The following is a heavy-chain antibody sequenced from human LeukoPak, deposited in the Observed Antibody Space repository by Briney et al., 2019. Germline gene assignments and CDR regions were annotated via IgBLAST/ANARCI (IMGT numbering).Heavy chain of an antibody. V-gene: IGHV1-2*02. D-gene: IGHD1-26*01. CDR1: GYSFILYG. Sequence: ASVKVSCKTSGYSFILYGISWVRQAPGQGPEWMGWINPNSGGTNYAQKFQGRVTMTRDTSISTAYMELSRLRSDDTAVYYCARDSAGSGSYLSYYFDYWGQGTLVTVSS. CDR3: ARDSAGSGSYLSYYFDY. J-gene: IGHJ4*02. CDR2: INPNSGGT.